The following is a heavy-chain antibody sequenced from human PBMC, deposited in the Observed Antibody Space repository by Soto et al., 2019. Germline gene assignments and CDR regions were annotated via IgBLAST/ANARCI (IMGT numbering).Heavy chain of an antibody. CDR3: ASSQKGYNWNYFDH. D-gene: IGHD1-20*01. CDR2: VFYTGFT. Sequence: SETLSLTCAVSGSSISGSYYYWGWLRQSPGRGPEWIGSVFYTGFTSYNPSLESRVSVSVDTSKNQFSLKVSAVTAADTAVYYCASSQKGYNWNYFDHWGQGALVTVSS. V-gene: IGHV4-39*01. J-gene: IGHJ4*02. CDR1: GSSISGSYYY.